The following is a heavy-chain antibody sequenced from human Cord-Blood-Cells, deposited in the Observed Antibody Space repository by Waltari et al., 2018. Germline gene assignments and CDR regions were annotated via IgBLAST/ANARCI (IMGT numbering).Heavy chain of an antibody. CDR2: IWYDGSNK. D-gene: IGHD3-22*01. CDR1: GFTFSSSG. J-gene: IGHJ4*02. CDR3: ARGGYYYDG. Sequence: QVQLVESGGGVVQPGRSLRLSCAASGFTFSSSGMHWVRQAPGKGLEWVAVIWYDGSNKYYADSVKGRFTISRDNSKNTLYLQMNSLRAEDTAVYYCARGGYYYDGWGQGTLVTVSS. V-gene: IGHV3-33*01.